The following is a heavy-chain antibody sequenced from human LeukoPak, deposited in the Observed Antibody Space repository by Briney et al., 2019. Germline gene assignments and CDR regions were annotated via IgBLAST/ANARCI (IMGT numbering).Heavy chain of an antibody. CDR3: ARHYGSAIYYNEWHKSQYMDV. Sequence: PSETLSLTCTVSGGSISSYYWSWIRQPPGKGLGWIGYIYTSGRTNYNPSLKSRVTISVDTSKNQFSLKLSSVTASDTAVYYCARHYGSAIYYNEWHKSQYMDVWGRGNTVTVSS. CDR2: IYTSGRT. D-gene: IGHD3-10*01. CDR1: GGSISSYY. J-gene: IGHJ6*03. V-gene: IGHV4-4*09.